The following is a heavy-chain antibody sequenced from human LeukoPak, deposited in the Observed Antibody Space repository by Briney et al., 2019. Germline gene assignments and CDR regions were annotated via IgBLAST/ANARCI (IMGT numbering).Heavy chain of an antibody. V-gene: IGHV1-2*02. CDR3: ARARAPGDPFDI. CDR2: INPNSGGT. CDR1: GYTFTSYD. D-gene: IGHD1-26*01. Sequence: ASVKVSCKASGYTFTSYDINWVRQATGQGLEWMGWINPNSGGTIYAQKFQGRVTMTRDTSITTAYMELSRLRSDDTAVYYCARARAPGDPFDIWGQGTMVTVSS. J-gene: IGHJ3*02.